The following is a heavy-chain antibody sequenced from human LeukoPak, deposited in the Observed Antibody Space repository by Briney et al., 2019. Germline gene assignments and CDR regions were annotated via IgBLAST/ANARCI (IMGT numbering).Heavy chain of an antibody. D-gene: IGHD3-22*01. J-gene: IGHJ4*02. V-gene: IGHV3-21*01. CDR1: GFTFSSYS. CDR2: ISSSSSYI. Sequence: GGSLRLSCAASGFTFSSYSMNWVRQAPGKGLEWVSSISSSSSYIYYADSVKGRFTISRDNAKNSLYLQMNSLRAEDTAVYYCARELVDYYDSSGYPVQGWGQGTLVTVSS. CDR3: ARELVDYYDSSGYPVQG.